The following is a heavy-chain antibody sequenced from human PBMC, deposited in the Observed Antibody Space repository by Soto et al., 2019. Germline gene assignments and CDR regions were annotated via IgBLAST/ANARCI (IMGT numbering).Heavy chain of an antibody. J-gene: IGHJ4*02. CDR1: GFTFSRSW. Sequence: EVQLVESGGGLVQPGGSLRLSCAASGFTFSRSWMSWVRQAPAKGLEWVAEINEDGRQKFYVDSVKGRFTISRDNTKNSLYLQMNSLRAEDTAVYYCANYYVAAGGQGTLGTVSS. V-gene: IGHV3-7*01. CDR3: ANYYVAA. CDR2: INEDGRQK. D-gene: IGHD3-16*01.